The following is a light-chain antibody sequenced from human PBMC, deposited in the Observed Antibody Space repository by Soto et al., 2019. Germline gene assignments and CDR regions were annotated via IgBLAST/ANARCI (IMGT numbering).Light chain of an antibody. V-gene: IGKV3-20*01. Sequence: EIVLTQSPGTLSLSPGERATLSCRASQSLISNYLAWYPQKPGQAPRLLISGASNRSAGVPDRFRGRGSGTDFTLTISRLEPEEFAVYYSQQYVDSTRTFGKGTKVEIK. CDR1: QSLISNY. CDR3: QQYVDSTRT. J-gene: IGKJ1*01. CDR2: GAS.